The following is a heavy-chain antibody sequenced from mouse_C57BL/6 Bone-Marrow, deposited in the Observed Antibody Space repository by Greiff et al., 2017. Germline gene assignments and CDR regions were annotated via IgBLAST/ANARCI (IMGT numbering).Heavy chain of an antibody. Sequence: VQLQQPGAELVKPGASVKMSCKASGYTFTSYWITWVKQRPGQGLEWIGDIYPGSGSTNYNEKFKSKATLTVDTSSSTAYMHLSSLTSEDSAVYYCARETLGYLPAYWGQGTLVTVSA. CDR2: IYPGSGST. V-gene: IGHV1-55*01. D-gene: IGHD5-1-1*01. CDR1: GYTFTSYW. J-gene: IGHJ3*01. CDR3: ARETLGYLPAY.